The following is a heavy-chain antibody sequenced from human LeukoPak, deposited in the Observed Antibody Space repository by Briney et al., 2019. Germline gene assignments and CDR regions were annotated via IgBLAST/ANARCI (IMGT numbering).Heavy chain of an antibody. CDR2: ISSSSSTI. CDR3: ARDESYTQWLGIYFGY. Sequence: GGSLRLSCAASGFTFSSYSMNWVRQAPGKGLEWVSYISSSSSTIYYADSVKGRFTISRDNAKNSLYLQMNGLRAEDTAVYYCARDESYTQWLGIYFGYWGQGTLVTVSS. J-gene: IGHJ4*02. D-gene: IGHD6-19*01. V-gene: IGHV3-48*01. CDR1: GFTFSSYS.